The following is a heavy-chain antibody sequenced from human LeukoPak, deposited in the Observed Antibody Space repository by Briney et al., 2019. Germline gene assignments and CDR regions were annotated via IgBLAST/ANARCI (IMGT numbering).Heavy chain of an antibody. J-gene: IGHJ4*02. D-gene: IGHD6-19*01. CDR1: GGTFSSYA. CDR2: IIPIFGTA. V-gene: IGHV1-69*05. Sequence: SVKVSCKAPGGTFSSYAISWVRQAPGQGLEWMGRIIPIFGTANYAQKFQGRVTITTDESTSTAYMELSSLRSEDTAVYYCARALGLAVAGHFDYWGQGTLVTVSS. CDR3: ARALGLAVAGHFDY.